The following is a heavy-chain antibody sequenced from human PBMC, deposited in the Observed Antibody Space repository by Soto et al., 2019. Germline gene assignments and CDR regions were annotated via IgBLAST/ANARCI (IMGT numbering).Heavy chain of an antibody. V-gene: IGHV4-34*10. Sequence: SETLSLTCAVYGGSFSGYYWSWIRQPPGKGLEWIGEINHSGSTNYNPSLKSRVTMTRDTSTSTVYMELSSLRSEDTAVYYCARDGAVATIYGMDVWGQGTTVTVSS. CDR1: GGSFSGYY. CDR2: INHSGST. CDR3: ARDGAVATIYGMDV. J-gene: IGHJ6*02. D-gene: IGHD6-19*01.